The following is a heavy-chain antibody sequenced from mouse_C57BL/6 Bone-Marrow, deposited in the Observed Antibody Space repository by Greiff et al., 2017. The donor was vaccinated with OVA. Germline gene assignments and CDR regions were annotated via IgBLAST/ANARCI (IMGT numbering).Heavy chain of an antibody. J-gene: IGHJ2*01. Sequence: EVQLQQSGAELVRPGASVKLSCTASGFNIKDDYMHWVKQRPEQGLEWIGWIDPENGDTEYASKFQGKATITEDTSSNPAYLQLSSLTSEDTAVYYCTSYGDLDYWGQGTTLTVSS. V-gene: IGHV14-4*01. D-gene: IGHD1-1*02. CDR1: GFNIKDDY. CDR3: TSYGDLDY. CDR2: IDPENGDT.